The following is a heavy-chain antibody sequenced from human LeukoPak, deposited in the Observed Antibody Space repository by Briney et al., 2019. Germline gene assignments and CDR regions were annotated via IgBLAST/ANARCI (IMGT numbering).Heavy chain of an antibody. V-gene: IGHV4-38-2*02. CDR2: IYHSGST. Sequence: SETLSLTCAVSGYSISSGYYWGWLRQPPGKGLEWIGSIYHSGSTYYNPSLKSRVTISVDTSKNQFSLKLSSVTAADTAVYYCARDHSGYEHWGQGTLVTVSS. CDR1: GYSISSGYY. D-gene: IGHD5-12*01. CDR3: ARDHSGYEH. J-gene: IGHJ4*02.